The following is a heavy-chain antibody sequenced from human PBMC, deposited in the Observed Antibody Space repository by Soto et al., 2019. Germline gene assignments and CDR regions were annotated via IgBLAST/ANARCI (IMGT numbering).Heavy chain of an antibody. J-gene: IGHJ4*02. CDR1: GFTFSSYA. V-gene: IGHV3-30*04. CDR2: ISYDGSNK. Sequence: GGSLRLSCAASGFTFSSYAMHWVRQAPGKGLEWVAVISYDGSNKYYADSVKGRFTISRDNSKNTLYLQMNSLRAEDTAVYYCAREDRSYDSSGYYDYWGQGTLVTVSS. D-gene: IGHD3-22*01. CDR3: AREDRSYDSSGYYDY.